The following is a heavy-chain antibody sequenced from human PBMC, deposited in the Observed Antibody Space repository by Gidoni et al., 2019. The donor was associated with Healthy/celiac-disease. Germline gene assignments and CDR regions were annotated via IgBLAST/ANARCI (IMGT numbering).Heavy chain of an antibody. CDR1: GGSISSYY. CDR2: IYTSGSP. D-gene: IGHD3-3*01. V-gene: IGHV4-4*07. CDR3: ARASYYDFWSGYYPQPGYYYYGMDV. Sequence: QVQLQESGPGLVKPSETLYLTRTVSGGSISSYYWSWIRHPAGKGLEWIGRIYTSGSPNYNPPLKSRVTMSVGTSKNQFSLKLSSVTAADTAVYYCARASYYDFWSGYYPQPGYYYYGMDVWGQGTTVTVSS. J-gene: IGHJ6*02.